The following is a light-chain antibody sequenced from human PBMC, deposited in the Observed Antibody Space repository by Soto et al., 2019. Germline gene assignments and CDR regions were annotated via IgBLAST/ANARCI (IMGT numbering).Light chain of an antibody. CDR1: QSIDSW. Sequence: DIPMNQSPSTMSAPEGDRVTIPCRASQSIDSWLAWYQQKPGKAPKFLMYKASNLESGVPSRFSGSGSETEFTLTISSLQPDDFAIYYCQHYKSYPWTFGQGTTV. V-gene: IGKV1-5*03. CDR2: KAS. J-gene: IGKJ1*01. CDR3: QHYKSYPWT.